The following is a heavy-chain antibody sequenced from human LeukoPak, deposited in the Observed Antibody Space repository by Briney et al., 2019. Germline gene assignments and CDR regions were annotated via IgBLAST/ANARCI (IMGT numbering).Heavy chain of an antibody. CDR2: IIPIFGTA. CDR3: ARSDSPRNWGFVY. CDR1: GGTYSSYA. V-gene: IGHV1-69*05. Sequence: SVKVSCKASGGTYSSYAISWVRQPPGQGREWMGGIIPIFGTANYAQKFQGRVTITTDESTSTAYMELSSLRSEDTAVYYCARSDSPRNWGFVYWGQGTLVTVSS. D-gene: IGHD7-27*01. J-gene: IGHJ4*02.